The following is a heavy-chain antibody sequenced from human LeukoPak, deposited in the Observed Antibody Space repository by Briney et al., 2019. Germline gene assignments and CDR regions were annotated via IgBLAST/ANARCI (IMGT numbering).Heavy chain of an antibody. V-gene: IGHV4-31*03. CDR3: AKDHPYYYGSGSSESYSDY. CDR2: IYYSGST. J-gene: IGHJ4*02. CDR1: GGSISSGGYY. D-gene: IGHD3-10*01. Sequence: SETLSLTCTVSGGSISSGGYYWSWIRQHPGKGLEWIGYIYYSGSTYYNPSLKSRVTISVDTSKNQFSLKLSSVTAADTAVYYCAKDHPYYYGSGSSESYSDYWGQGTLVTVSS.